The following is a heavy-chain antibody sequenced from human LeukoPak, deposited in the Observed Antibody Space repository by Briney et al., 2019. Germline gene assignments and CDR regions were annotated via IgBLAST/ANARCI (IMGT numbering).Heavy chain of an antibody. D-gene: IGHD3-22*01. J-gene: IGHJ4*02. Sequence: GGSLRLSCAASGFTFSSYTMNWVRQAPGKGLEWVSSITRSSNYRYYSDSMKGRFTISRDNAKESLYLQMNSLRAEDTAVYYCARALYDSSGYYSHFDYWGQGTLVTVSS. CDR2: ITRSSNYR. V-gene: IGHV3-21*01. CDR3: ARALYDSSGYYSHFDY. CDR1: GFTFSSYT.